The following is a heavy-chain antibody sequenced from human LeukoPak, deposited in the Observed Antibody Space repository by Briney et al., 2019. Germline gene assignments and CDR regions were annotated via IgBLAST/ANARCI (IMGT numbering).Heavy chain of an antibody. Sequence: PGGSLRLSXAASGFTVGSNYMSWVRQSPGKGLEWVSVIYSGGSTYYADSVKGRFTISRDNSKNTLYLQMNSLRTEDTAVYYCARDGRGDLTWIQLWSPFDYWGQGALVTVSS. J-gene: IGHJ4*02. V-gene: IGHV3-66*02. CDR2: IYSGGST. D-gene: IGHD5-18*01. CDR3: ARDGRGDLTWIQLWSPFDY. CDR1: GFTVGSNY.